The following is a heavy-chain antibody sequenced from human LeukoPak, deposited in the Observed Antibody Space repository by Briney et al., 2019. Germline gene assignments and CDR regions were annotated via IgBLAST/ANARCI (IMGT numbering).Heavy chain of an antibody. CDR3: ARGVPYDSWSGPHYSDY. J-gene: IGHJ4*02. CDR2: IKQDGSQE. V-gene: IGHV3-7*01. Sequence: GGSLRLSCAASRFTLSTYWMSWVRQAPGKGLEWVAHIKQDGSQEYYVDSVKGRFTISRDSAKDSLYLQMNSLRAEDTAVYYCARGVPYDSWSGPHYSDYWGQGTLVTVSS. D-gene: IGHD3-3*01. CDR1: RFTLSTYW.